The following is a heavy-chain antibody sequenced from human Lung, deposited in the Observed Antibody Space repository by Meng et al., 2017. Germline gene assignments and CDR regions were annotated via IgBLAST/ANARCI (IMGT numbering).Heavy chain of an antibody. CDR1: GGPSSDYD. J-gene: IGHJ4*02. CDR3: GRGPITMANDFDY. CDR2: LNHRGRN. V-gene: IGHV4-34*02. Sequence: LLRLRDGLLKPSESLSVSCVASGGPSSDYDGRCISQPPGKGLEWIGELNHRGRNNYNPSLESRATISVDTSQTNLSLQLNSVTAADSAVYFCGRGPITMANDFDYWGQGTLVTVSS. D-gene: IGHD3-10*01.